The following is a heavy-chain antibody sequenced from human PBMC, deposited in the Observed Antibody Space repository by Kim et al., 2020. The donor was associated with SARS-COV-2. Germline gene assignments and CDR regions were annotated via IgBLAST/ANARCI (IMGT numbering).Heavy chain of an antibody. CDR3: ASLNTIFGVVNSDRDYGMDV. CDR2: IYYSGST. CDR1: GGSVSSGSYY. J-gene: IGHJ6*02. D-gene: IGHD3-3*01. V-gene: IGHV4-61*01. Sequence: SETLSLTCTVSGGSVSSGSYYWSWIRQPPGKGLEWIGYIYYSGSTNYNPSLKSRVTISVDTSKNQFSLKLSSVTAADTAVYYCASLNTIFGVVNSDRDYGMDVWGQGTTVTVSS.